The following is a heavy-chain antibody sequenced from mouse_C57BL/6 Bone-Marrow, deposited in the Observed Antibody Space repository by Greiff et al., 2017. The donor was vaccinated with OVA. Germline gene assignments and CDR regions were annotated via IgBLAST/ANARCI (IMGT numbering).Heavy chain of an antibody. CDR2: IDPSDSET. CDR1: GYTFTSYW. D-gene: IGHD4-1*01. Sequence: QVQLQQPGAELVRPGSSVKLSCKASGYTFTSYWMHWVKQRPIQGLEWIGNIDPSDSETHYNQKFKDKATLTVDKSSSATYMQLSGLTSEDSAVYYCAREVVNWGAYCYWGQGTTLTVSS. J-gene: IGHJ2*01. CDR3: AREVVNWGAYCY. V-gene: IGHV1-52*01.